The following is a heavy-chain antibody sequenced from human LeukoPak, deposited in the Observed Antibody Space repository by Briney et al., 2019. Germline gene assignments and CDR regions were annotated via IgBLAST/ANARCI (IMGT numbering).Heavy chain of an antibody. Sequence: ASVKVSCKASGYTFTSYDISWVRQATGQGLEWMGWMNPNSGNTGYAQKFQGRVTMTRNTSISTAYMELSSLRSEDTAVYYCARGGSGYDYFDYWGQGTLVTVSS. CDR1: GYTFTSYD. CDR3: ARGGSGYDYFDY. J-gene: IGHJ4*02. V-gene: IGHV1-8*01. CDR2: MNPNSGNT. D-gene: IGHD5-12*01.